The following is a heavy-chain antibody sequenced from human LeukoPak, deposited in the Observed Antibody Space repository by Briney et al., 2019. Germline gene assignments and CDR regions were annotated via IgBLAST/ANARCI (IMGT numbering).Heavy chain of an antibody. V-gene: IGHV3-30*04. J-gene: IGHJ4*02. CDR3: AREFVGRGGIAVAGYFDY. D-gene: IGHD6-19*01. Sequence: SGGSLRLSCAASGFTFSSYAMHWVRQAPGKGLEWVAVISYDGSNKYYADSVKGRLTISRDNSKNTLYLQMNSLRAEDTAVYYCAREFVGRGGIAVAGYFDYWGQGTLVTVSS. CDR1: GFTFSSYA. CDR2: ISYDGSNK.